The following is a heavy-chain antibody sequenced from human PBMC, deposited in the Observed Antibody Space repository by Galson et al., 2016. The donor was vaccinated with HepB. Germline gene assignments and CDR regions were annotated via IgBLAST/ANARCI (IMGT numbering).Heavy chain of an antibody. D-gene: IGHD4-23*01. CDR1: GFTFSRHW. V-gene: IGHV3-74*01. CDR3: ARTGGNNDFDY. Sequence: SLRLSCAASGFTFSRHWMHWVRQAPGKGLVWVARINSDGSSISYADSVKGRFTISRDNANNTLYLQMNSLRAEDTAIYSCARTGGNNDFDYWGQGTLVTVSS. J-gene: IGHJ4*02. CDR2: INSDGSSI.